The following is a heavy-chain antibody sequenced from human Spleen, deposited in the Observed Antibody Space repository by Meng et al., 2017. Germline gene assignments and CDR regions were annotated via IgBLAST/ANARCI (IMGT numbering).Heavy chain of an antibody. J-gene: IGHJ1*01. CDR1: GFTFNHYG. D-gene: IGHD3-16*01. CDR3: TNDRLSH. Sequence: GESLKISCAASGFTFNHYGMHWVRQAPGKGLEWLAVISYDGSNKCLGDSVKGRFTISRDNAKSTLYLQLNSLRAEDTAVYYCTNDRLSHWGQGTLVTVSS. CDR2: ISYDGSNK. V-gene: IGHV3-30*18.